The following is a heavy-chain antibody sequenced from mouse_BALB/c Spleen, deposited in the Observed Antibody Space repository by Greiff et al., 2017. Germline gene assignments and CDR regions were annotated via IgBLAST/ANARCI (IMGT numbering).Heavy chain of an antibody. D-gene: IGHD2-1*01. J-gene: IGHJ2*01. CDR1: GYSITSGYY. Sequence: EVHLVESGPGLVKPSQSLSLTCSVTGYSITSGYYWNWIRQFPGNKLEWMGYISYDGSNNYNPSLKNRISITRDTSKNKFFLKLNSVTTEDTATYYCARVGGKYFDYWGQGTTLTVSS. CDR3: ARVGGKYFDY. CDR2: ISYDGSN. V-gene: IGHV3-6*02.